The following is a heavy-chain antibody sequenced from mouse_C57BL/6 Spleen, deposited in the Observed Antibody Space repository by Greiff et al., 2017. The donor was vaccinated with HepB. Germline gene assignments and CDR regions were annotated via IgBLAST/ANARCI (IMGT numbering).Heavy chain of an antibody. Sequence: VQLQQPGAELVMPGASVKLSCKASGYTFTSYWMHWVKQRPGQGLEWIGEIDPSDSYTNYNQKFKGKSTLTVDKSSSTAYMQLSSLTSEDSAVYYCARYGNYDYFDYWGQGTTLTVSS. D-gene: IGHD2-1*01. V-gene: IGHV1-69*01. CDR2: IDPSDSYT. CDR1: GYTFTSYW. CDR3: ARYGNYDYFDY. J-gene: IGHJ2*01.